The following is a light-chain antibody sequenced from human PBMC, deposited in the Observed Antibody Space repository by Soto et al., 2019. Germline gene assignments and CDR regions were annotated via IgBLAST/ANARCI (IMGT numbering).Light chain of an antibody. V-gene: IGLV2-14*01. Sequence: QSALTQPASVSGSPGQSITISCTGTRHDVGGYNYVSWYQQYPGKSPKLLIYEVTHRPSGVSNRFSGSKSGNTASLTISGLQDEDEADYYYSSYTIIKSRPLVFRTATRSP. CDR1: RHDVGGYNY. CDR3: SSYTIIKSRPLV. CDR2: EVT. J-gene: IGLJ1*01.